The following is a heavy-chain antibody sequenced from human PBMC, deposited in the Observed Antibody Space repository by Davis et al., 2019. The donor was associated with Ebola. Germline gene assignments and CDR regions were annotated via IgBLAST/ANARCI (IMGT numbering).Heavy chain of an antibody. J-gene: IGHJ4*02. V-gene: IGHV4-59*04. CDR3: ARQSSSSWGDY. CDR2: IYHSGST. D-gene: IGHD6-6*01. CDR1: GGSISSYY. Sequence: MPSETLSLTCTVSGGSISSYYWSWIRQPPGKGLEWIGYIYHSGSTYYNPSLKSRVTISVDRSKNQFSLKLSSVTAADTAVYYCARQSSSSWGDYWGQGTLVTVSS.